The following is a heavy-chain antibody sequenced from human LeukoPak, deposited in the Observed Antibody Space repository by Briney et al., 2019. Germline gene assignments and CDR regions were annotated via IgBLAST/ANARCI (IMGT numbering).Heavy chain of an antibody. D-gene: IGHD6-13*01. CDR2: ISGSGGST. Sequence: GGSLRLSCAASGFTFSSYAMSWVRQAPGKGLEWVSAISGSGGSTYYADSVKGRFAISRDNSKNTLYLQMNSLRAEDTAVYYCAKDGRPSWYCEDWGQGTLVTVSS. CDR3: AKDGRPSWYCED. CDR1: GFTFSSYA. V-gene: IGHV3-23*01. J-gene: IGHJ4*02.